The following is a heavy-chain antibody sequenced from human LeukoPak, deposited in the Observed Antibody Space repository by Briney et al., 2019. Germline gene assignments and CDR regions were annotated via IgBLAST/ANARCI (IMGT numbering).Heavy chain of an antibody. CDR2: ISYDGSNK. V-gene: IGHV3-30*03. CDR1: GFTFSSYG. CDR3: ARPYDSSGYSGAFDI. Sequence: PGGSLRLSCAASGFTFSSYGMHWVRQAPGKGLEWVAVISYDGSNKYYADSVKGRFTISRDNSKNTLYLQMNSLRAEDTAVYYCARPYDSSGYSGAFDIWGQGTMVTVSS. D-gene: IGHD3-22*01. J-gene: IGHJ3*02.